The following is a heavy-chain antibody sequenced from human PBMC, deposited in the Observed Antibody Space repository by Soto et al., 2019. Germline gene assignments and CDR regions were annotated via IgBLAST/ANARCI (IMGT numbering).Heavy chain of an antibody. CDR3: ARITYSSKRWTGPPEFDY. CDR2: IFSNDEK. CDR1: GFSLSNARMG. J-gene: IGHJ4*02. D-gene: IGHD6-13*01. Sequence: QVTLKESGPVLVKPTETLTLTCTVSGFSLSNARMGVSWIRQPPGKALEWLAHIFSNDEKFYSTSLKSRLTLSKDTSKSQVVLTMTNMDPVNTATYYCARITYSSKRWTGPPEFDYWGQGTLVTVSS. V-gene: IGHV2-26*01.